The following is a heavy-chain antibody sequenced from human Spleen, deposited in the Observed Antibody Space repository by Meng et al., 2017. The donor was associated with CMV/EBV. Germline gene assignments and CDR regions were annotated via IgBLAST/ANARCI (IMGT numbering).Heavy chain of an antibody. CDR2: IKEDGSET. CDR3: ARAYSSGWIYYFDY. J-gene: IGHJ4*02. D-gene: IGHD6-19*01. CDR1: GFTFSSYW. V-gene: IGHV3-7*01. Sequence: GESLKISCAASGFTFSSYWMSWVRQAPGKGLEWVANIKEDGSETYYVDSVKGRFTISRDNAKKSLYLQMNSLRVEDTAVYYCARAYSSGWIYYFDYWGQGTLVTVSS.